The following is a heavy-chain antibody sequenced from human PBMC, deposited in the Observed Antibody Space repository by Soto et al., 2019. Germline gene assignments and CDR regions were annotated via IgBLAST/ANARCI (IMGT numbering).Heavy chain of an antibody. CDR1: GFTFSSYG. CDR2: IWYDGSNK. CDR3: ARVYCSSTSCYEGLGAFDI. Sequence: GGSLRLSCAASGFTFSSYGMHWVRQAPGKGLEWVAVIWYDGSNKYYADSVKGRFTISRDNSKNTLYLQMNSLRAEDTAVYYCARVYCSSTSCYEGLGAFDIWGQGTMVTVSS. D-gene: IGHD2-2*01. J-gene: IGHJ3*02. V-gene: IGHV3-33*01.